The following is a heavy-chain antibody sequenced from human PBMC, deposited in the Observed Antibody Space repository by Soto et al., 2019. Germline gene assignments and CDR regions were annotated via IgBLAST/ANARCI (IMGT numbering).Heavy chain of an antibody. V-gene: IGHV3-48*01. D-gene: IGHD7-27*01. J-gene: IGHJ6*03. Sequence: GSLRLSCATSGFILSDCAMNWFRQAPGSGLEWVSYVSSSSSVIDYADSVKGRFTVSRDNARNSLYLQMNSLRAEDTAVYYCARDLSWGSNWYYYMDVWGKGTTVTVSS. CDR1: GFILSDCA. CDR2: VSSSSSVI. CDR3: ARDLSWGSNWYYYMDV.